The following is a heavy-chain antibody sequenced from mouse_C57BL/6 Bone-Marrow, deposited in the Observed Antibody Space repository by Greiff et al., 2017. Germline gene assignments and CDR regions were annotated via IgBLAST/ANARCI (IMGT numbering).Heavy chain of an antibody. CDR3: AREGALYSNYEAY. CDR2: ISYDGSN. Sequence: VQLKESGPGLVKPSQSLSLTCSVTGYSITSGYYWNWIRQFPGNKLEWMGYISYDGSNNYNPSLKNRISITRDTSKNQFFLKLNSVTTEDTATYYCAREGALYSNYEAYWGQGTLVTVSA. D-gene: IGHD2-5*01. CDR1: GYSITSGYY. V-gene: IGHV3-6*01. J-gene: IGHJ3*01.